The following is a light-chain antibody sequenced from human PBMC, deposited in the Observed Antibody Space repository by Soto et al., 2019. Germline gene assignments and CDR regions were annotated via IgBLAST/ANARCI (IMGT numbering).Light chain of an antibody. Sequence: QSVLTQPASVSGSPGQSITISCTGTSSDVDGYNYVSWYQHHPGKAPKLMIYDVNNRPSGVSNRFSGSKSGNTASLTISGLQDEDEADYYCSSFSISRNTVIFGGGTKVTVL. V-gene: IGLV2-14*01. J-gene: IGLJ2*01. CDR3: SSFSISRNTVI. CDR1: SSDVDGYNY. CDR2: DVN.